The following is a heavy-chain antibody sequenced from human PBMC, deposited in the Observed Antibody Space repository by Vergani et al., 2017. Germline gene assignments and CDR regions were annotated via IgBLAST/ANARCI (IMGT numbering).Heavy chain of an antibody. D-gene: IGHD2/OR15-2a*01. Sequence: QVQLQESGPGLVKPSETLSLTCTVSGAAIKDFYWSWFRQPPGKGLEWIGYVYYTGSTTYNPSLKSRVTISVDTSNNQFSLRMTSLTAADTAIYYCARDRDLYCRSTTSYHNRFDPWGQGSLVTVSS. J-gene: IGHJ5*02. V-gene: IGHV4-59*01. CDR1: GAAIKDFY. CDR3: ARDRDLYCRSTTSYHNRFDP. CDR2: VYYTGST.